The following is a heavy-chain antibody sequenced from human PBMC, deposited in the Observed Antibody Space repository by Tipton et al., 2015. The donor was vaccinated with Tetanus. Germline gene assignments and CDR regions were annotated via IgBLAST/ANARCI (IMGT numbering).Heavy chain of an antibody. CDR3: ARNTVAGTVTFDY. Sequence: GLVKPSQTLSLTCSVSGGSINSGVYYWSWIRQPPGKGLEWIGDIYNIGTTKYNPSLKSRVTISVDTSKNQFSLKLSSVTAADTAVYYCARNTVAGTVTFDYWGQGTLVTVSS. CDR1: GGSINSGVYY. J-gene: IGHJ4*02. CDR2: IYNIGTT. V-gene: IGHV4-61*08. D-gene: IGHD6-19*01.